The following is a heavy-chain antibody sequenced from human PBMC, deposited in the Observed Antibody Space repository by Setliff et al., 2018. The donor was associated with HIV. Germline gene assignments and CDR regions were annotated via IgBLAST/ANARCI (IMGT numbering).Heavy chain of an antibody. CDR3: AKVGDYSGFGEFAALDS. CDR2: ISPNSGGT. V-gene: IGHV1-2*06. J-gene: IGHJ4*02. D-gene: IGHD3-10*01. Sequence: ASVKVSCKASGYSFTDYYIHWVRQAPGQGLEWVGRISPNSGGTNYAVKFQGRVTMTRDTSITTVYMEVSRLAFDDTAFYYCAKVGDYSGFGEFAALDSWGQGTLVTVSS. CDR1: GYSFTDYY.